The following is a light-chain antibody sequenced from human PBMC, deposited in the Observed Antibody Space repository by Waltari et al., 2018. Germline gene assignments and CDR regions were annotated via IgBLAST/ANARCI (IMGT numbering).Light chain of an antibody. Sequence: IVLTQSPGTLSLSPGDRATLSCRASQTVSTMASSWYQQKPGQAPRVLIYSTYNRATGIPDRFSGSGSGTDFTLTINRLAPEDFAMYYCQQYDGIVVTFGGGTKVEI. CDR1: QTVSTMA. CDR3: QQYDGIVVT. V-gene: IGKV3-20*01. CDR2: STY. J-gene: IGKJ4*01.